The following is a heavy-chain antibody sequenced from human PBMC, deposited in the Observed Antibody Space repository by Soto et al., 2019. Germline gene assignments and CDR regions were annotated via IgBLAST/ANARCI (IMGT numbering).Heavy chain of an antibody. V-gene: IGHV3-30*04. CDR3: AREAATGGTSDLDF. Sequence: QVQLVESGGGVVQPGRSLRLSCAASGFTFSNYAIHWVRQAPGKGLEWVAFISYDGRSEFYADSVKGRFTISRDNSKNKLALQMNSLRTEDTAVYYCAREAATGGTSDLDFWGQGTLVTVSS. CDR1: GFTFSNYA. D-gene: IGHD2-15*01. J-gene: IGHJ3*01. CDR2: ISYDGRSE.